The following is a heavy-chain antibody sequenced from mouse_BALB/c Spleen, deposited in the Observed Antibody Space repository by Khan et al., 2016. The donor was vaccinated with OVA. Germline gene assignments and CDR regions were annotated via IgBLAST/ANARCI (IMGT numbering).Heavy chain of an antibody. Sequence: QIQLVQSGPELKKPGETVRISCKASGYTFTTAGMQWVQKMPGKGLKWIGWINTHSGVPKYAEDFEGRFAFSLETSASTAYLQITNLKNEDTATYFWASGYGYGWYFDVWGAGTTVTVSS. V-gene: IGHV9-4*02. CDR2: INTHSGVP. CDR1: GYTFTTAG. J-gene: IGHJ1*01. D-gene: IGHD2-2*01. CDR3: ASGYGYGWYFDV.